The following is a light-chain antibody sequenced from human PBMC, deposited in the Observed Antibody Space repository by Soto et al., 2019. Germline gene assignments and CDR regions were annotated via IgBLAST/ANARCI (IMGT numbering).Light chain of an antibody. CDR2: AAS. V-gene: IGKV1-9*01. CDR3: QQLNSYPLT. Sequence: DIQLTQSPSFLSASVGDRVTITCRASQGISTFLAWYQQKPGKAPKLLIYAASILQSGVPSRFRGSGSGTDFTLTISRLQTEDFATYFCQQLNSYPLTFGGGTKVEIK. CDR1: QGISTF. J-gene: IGKJ4*01.